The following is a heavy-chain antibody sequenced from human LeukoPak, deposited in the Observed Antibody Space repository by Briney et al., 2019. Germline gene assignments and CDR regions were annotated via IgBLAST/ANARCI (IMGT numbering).Heavy chain of an antibody. Sequence: SETLSLTCTVSGGSISSGDYYWSWIRQPPGKGLEWIGEIYHSGSTNYNPSLKSRVTISVDKSKNQFSLKLSSVTAADTAVYYCARLFCSSTSCYLGDWFDPWGQGTLVTVSS. D-gene: IGHD2-2*01. CDR3: ARLFCSSTSCYLGDWFDP. CDR2: IYHSGST. V-gene: IGHV4-30-4*01. J-gene: IGHJ5*02. CDR1: GGSISSGDYY.